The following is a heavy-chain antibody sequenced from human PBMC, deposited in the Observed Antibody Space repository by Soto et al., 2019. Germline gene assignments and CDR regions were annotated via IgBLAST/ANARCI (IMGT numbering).Heavy chain of an antibody. D-gene: IGHD3-10*01. CDR2: ISYDGSNK. V-gene: IGHV3-30-3*01. J-gene: IGHJ4*02. CDR3: ARDGFMVRGVIIPFDY. Sequence: QVQLVESGGGVVQPGRSLRLSCAASGFTFSSYAMHWVRQAQGKGLEWVAVISYDGSNKYYADSVKGRFTISRDNSKNTLYLQMNSLRAEDTAVYYCARDGFMVRGVIIPFDYWGQGTLVTVSS. CDR1: GFTFSSYA.